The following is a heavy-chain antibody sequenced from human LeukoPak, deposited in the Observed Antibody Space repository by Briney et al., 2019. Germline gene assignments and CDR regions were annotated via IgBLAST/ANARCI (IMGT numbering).Heavy chain of an antibody. CDR2: ISGSGGST. J-gene: IGHJ4*02. V-gene: IGHV3-23*01. Sequence: GGSLRLSRAASGFTFSSYAMSWVRQAPGKGLEWVSAISGSGGSTYYADSVKGRFTISRDNSKNTLYLQMNSLRAEDTAVYYCAKDLSGYYYDSSGYYGYWGQGTLVTVSS. D-gene: IGHD3-22*01. CDR1: GFTFSSYA. CDR3: AKDLSGYYYDSSGYYGY.